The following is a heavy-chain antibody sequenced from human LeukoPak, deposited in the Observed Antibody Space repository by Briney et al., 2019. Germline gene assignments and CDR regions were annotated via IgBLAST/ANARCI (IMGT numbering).Heavy chain of an antibody. J-gene: IGHJ4*02. V-gene: IGHV1-2*02. CDR2: INPNSGGT. Sequence: ASVKVSCEASGYTFTGYYMHWVRQAPGQGLEWMGWINPNSGGTNYAQKFQGRVTMTRDTSISTAYMELSRLRSDDTAVYYCARGSFGYSSGWYVLGYWGQGTLVTVSS. CDR1: GYTFTGYY. D-gene: IGHD6-19*01. CDR3: ARGSFGYSSGWYVLGY.